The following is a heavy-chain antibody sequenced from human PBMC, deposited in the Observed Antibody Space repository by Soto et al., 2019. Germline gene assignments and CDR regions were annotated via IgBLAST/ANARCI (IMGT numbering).Heavy chain of an antibody. J-gene: IGHJ5*02. CDR2: ISAYNGNT. Sequence: ASVKVSCKASGYTFTSYGISWVRQAPGQGLEWMGWISAYNGNTNYAQKLQGRVTMTTDTSTSTAYMELRSLRSDDTAVYYCARVCCSRTSCYRTIQNWFDPWGQGTRVIVSS. D-gene: IGHD2-2*01. CDR1: GYTFTSYG. V-gene: IGHV1-18*04. CDR3: ARVCCSRTSCYRTIQNWFDP.